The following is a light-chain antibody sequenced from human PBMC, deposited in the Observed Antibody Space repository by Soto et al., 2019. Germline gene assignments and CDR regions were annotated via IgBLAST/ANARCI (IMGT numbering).Light chain of an antibody. J-gene: IGKJ1*01. CDR2: GAS. V-gene: IGKV3-20*01. CDR3: QQYGSSGT. Sequence: DIVWTQSPGTLSLSPGERATLCCRASQSVSNNYLAWYQQKPGQAPRLLIYGASNRATGIPDRFSGSGSGTDFTLTISRLEPEDFAVYYCQQYGSSGTFGQGTKVDIK. CDR1: QSVSNNY.